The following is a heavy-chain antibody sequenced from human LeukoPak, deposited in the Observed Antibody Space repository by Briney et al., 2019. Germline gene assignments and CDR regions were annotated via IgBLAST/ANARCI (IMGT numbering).Heavy chain of an antibody. V-gene: IGHV1-2*06. J-gene: IGHJ5*02. CDR1: GYTFTGYY. D-gene: IGHD3/OR15-3a*01. CDR3: ARVCVDLWFDP. CDR2: INPNTGGT. Sequence: GASVKVSCKASGYTFTGYYIHWVRRAHGQGLEWMGRINPNTGGTNYAQKFQGRVTMTRDTSISTAYMELSRLTSDDTAVYYCARVCVDLWFDPWGQGTLVTVSS.